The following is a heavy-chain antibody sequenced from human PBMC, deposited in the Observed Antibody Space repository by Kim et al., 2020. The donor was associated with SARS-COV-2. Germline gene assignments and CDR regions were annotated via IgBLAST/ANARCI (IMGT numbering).Heavy chain of an antibody. CDR3: ARDGGVSGLFDY. J-gene: IGHJ4*01. Sequence: YNAHTMKGRVTLYRDTAKNEVYLLMNSLRVEDTAVYYCARDGGVSGLFDYWGHGTLVTVSS. D-gene: IGHD3-16*01. V-gene: IGHV3-48*03.